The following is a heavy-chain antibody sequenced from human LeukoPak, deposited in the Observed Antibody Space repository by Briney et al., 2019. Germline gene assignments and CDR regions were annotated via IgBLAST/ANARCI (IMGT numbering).Heavy chain of an antibody. Sequence: GGSLRLSCAASGFTVSSNYMSWVRQAPGKGLEWVSVIYSGGSTYYADSVKGRFTISRDNSKNTLYLQMNSLRAEDTAVYYCASVMDTAMAIDYWGQGTLVTVSS. CDR1: GFTVSSNY. CDR2: IYSGGST. J-gene: IGHJ4*02. V-gene: IGHV3-53*01. D-gene: IGHD5-18*01. CDR3: ASVMDTAMAIDY.